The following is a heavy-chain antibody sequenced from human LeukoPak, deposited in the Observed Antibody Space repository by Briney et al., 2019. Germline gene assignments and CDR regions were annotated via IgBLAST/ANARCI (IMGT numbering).Heavy chain of an antibody. Sequence: GESLKISCKGSGYSFTSYWIGWVRQMPGKGLEWMGIIYPGDSDTRCSPSFQGQVTISADKSISTAYLQWSSLKASDTAMYYCARLRYSSSSGCYGMDVWGQGTTVTVSS. V-gene: IGHV5-51*01. CDR2: IYPGDSDT. CDR1: GYSFTSYW. D-gene: IGHD6-6*01. CDR3: ARLRYSSSSGCYGMDV. J-gene: IGHJ6*02.